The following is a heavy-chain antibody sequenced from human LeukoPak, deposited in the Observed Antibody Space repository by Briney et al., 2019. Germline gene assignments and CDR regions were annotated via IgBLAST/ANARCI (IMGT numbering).Heavy chain of an antibody. V-gene: IGHV4-59*01. CDR1: GGSIRSYY. Sequence: SETLSLTCTVSGGSIRSYYWSWIRQPPGKGLGWIAYIYYSGSTNYNPSLKSRVTISVDTSKNQFSLKVTSVTAADTAVYYCARVYYSNSYDYWYFDLWGRGTLVTVSS. CDR3: ARVYYSNSYDYWYFDL. D-gene: IGHD6-13*01. J-gene: IGHJ2*01. CDR2: IYYSGST.